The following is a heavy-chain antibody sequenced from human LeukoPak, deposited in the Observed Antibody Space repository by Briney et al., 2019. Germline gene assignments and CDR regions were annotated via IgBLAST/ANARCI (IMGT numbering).Heavy chain of an antibody. Sequence: ASVKVSCKASGYTFTGYYMHWVRQAPGQGLEGMGWINPNSGGTNYAQKFQGRVTMTRDTSISTAYMELSRLRSDDTAVYYCASLLVGSGSYLSWGQGTLATVSS. J-gene: IGHJ4*02. CDR3: ASLLVGSGSYLS. V-gene: IGHV1-2*02. D-gene: IGHD3-10*01. CDR1: GYTFTGYY. CDR2: INPNSGGT.